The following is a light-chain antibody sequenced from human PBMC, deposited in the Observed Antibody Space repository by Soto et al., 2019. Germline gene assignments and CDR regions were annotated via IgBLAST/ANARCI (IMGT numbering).Light chain of an antibody. Sequence: QSVLTQPPSASGTPGQRVTISCSGSTSNIGNNVVNWYQQRPGTAPKLLISTNNQRPSGVPDQFSGSKSGTSASLTITGLQSDDEADYYCAAWDDSLNGRGVFGGGTKLTVL. CDR3: AAWDDSLNGRGV. V-gene: IGLV1-44*01. CDR2: TNN. CDR1: TSNIGNNV. J-gene: IGLJ3*02.